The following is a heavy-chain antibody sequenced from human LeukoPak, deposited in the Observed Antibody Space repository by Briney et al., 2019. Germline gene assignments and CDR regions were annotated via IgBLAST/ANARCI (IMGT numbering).Heavy chain of an antibody. V-gene: IGHV1-46*01. J-gene: IGHJ4*02. CDR2: INPRSGST. Sequence: ASVKVSCKASGYTSINYFIHWVRQAPGQGLEWMGVINPRSGSTTYAQNFQGTVTMTRDTSTSTVYVELSSLRSEDTAVYYCAREGDAYKDFDYWGQGTLVTVSS. CDR1: GYTSINYF. CDR3: AREGDAYKDFDY. D-gene: IGHD5-24*01.